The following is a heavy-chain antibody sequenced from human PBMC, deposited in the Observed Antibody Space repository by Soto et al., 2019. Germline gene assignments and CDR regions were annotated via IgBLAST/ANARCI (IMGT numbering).Heavy chain of an antibody. Sequence: SETLSLTCAVYGGSFSGYYWSWIRQPPGKGLEWIGEINHSGSTNYNPSLKSRVAMSVDTSQNQFSLRLTSVTAADTAVYFCARAWGRADSIIPMIKDVLDIWGQGTMVTV. V-gene: IGHV4-34*01. CDR1: GGSFSGYY. CDR2: INHSGST. D-gene: IGHD3-16*01. J-gene: IGHJ3*02. CDR3: ARAWGRADSIIPMIKDVLDI.